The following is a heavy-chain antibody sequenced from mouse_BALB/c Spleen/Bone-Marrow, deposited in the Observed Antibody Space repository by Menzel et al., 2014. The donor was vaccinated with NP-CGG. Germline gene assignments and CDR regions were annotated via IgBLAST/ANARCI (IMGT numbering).Heavy chain of an antibody. CDR1: GFNIKDTY. D-gene: IGHD2-14*01. CDR2: IDPANGNA. CDR3: ARYRLGTYFDF. J-gene: IGHJ2*01. Sequence: EVQLVESGAELVKPGASVKLSRTASGFNIKDTYMHWVKQRPEQGLEWIGRIDPANGNAKYDPKFQGKATITADTSSNTAYLQLSSLTSEDTAVYYCARYRLGTYFDFWGQGTTLTVSS. V-gene: IGHV14-3*02.